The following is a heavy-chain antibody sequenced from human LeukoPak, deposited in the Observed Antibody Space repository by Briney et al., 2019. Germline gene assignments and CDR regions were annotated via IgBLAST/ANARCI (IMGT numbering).Heavy chain of an antibody. CDR2: INPKSGGT. J-gene: IGHJ2*01. D-gene: IGHD3-22*01. CDR3: ARVTGYYYDISGYPNDWYFDL. V-gene: IGHV1-2*02. Sequence: ASVKVSCKASGYTFSGYYLHWVRQPAGQGREWMGWINPKSGGTNYAQKFQGRVTMTRDTSISTAYMELSRLRSDDTAVYFCARVTGYYYDISGYPNDWYFDLWGRGNLVTVSS. CDR1: GYTFSGYY.